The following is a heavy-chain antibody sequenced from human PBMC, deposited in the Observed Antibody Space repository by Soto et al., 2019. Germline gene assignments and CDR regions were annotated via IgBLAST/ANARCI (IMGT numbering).Heavy chain of an antibody. CDR2: ISAYNGNT. J-gene: IGHJ4*02. CDR3: ATDLGKNDGEFDY. V-gene: IGHV1-18*01. CDR1: GYTFTSYG. Sequence: ASVKVSCKASGYTFTSYGISWVLQAPGQGLEWMGWISAYNGNTNYAQKLQGRVTMTTDTSTDTAYMELSSLRSDDTAVYYCATDLGKNDGEFDYWGQGTLVTVSS. D-gene: IGHD1-1*01.